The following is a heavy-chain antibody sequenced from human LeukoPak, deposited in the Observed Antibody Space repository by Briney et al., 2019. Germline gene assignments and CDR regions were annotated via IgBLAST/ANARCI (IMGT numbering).Heavy chain of an antibody. CDR1: GFTFSSYA. CDR3: AKAWPAAGTFDS. V-gene: IGHV3-23*01. J-gene: IGHJ4*02. D-gene: IGHD6-13*01. CDR2: ILPGGGDT. Sequence: GGSLRLSCAAAGFTFSSYAMTWVRQAPGKGLEWVTTILPGGGDTYYADSVKGRFTISRDTSKNTLYLQMNTLRVEDTAVYYCAKAWPAAGTFDSWGQGSLVTVSS.